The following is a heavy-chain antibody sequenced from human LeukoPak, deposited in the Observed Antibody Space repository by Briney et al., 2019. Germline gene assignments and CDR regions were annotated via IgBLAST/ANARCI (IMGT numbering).Heavy chain of an antibody. CDR2: IDPGDSDT. J-gene: IGHJ5*02. V-gene: IGHV5-51*01. CDR1: GYSFTNYW. CDR3: ARHDGRTGSGSLGFDP. Sequence: GESLKISCQVSGYSFTNYWIGWVRQMPGKGLEWMGSIDPGDSDTRYSPSFQGQVTISADKSISTAYLQWSSLKASDTAMYYCARHDGRTGSGSLGFDPWGQGTLVTVSS. D-gene: IGHD3-10*01.